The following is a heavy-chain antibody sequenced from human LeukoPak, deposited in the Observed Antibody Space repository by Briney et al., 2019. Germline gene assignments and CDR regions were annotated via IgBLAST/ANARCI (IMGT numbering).Heavy chain of an antibody. V-gene: IGHV3-30-3*01. CDR3: ARGTSSSWLDYYGMDV. Sequence: PGGSLRLSCAASGFTFSTLAMHWVRQAPGKGLEWVAVISYDGSDKYYTDSVKGRFTISRDNSKNTLYLQVNSLRVEDTAVYYCARGTSSSWLDYYGMDVWGQGTTVTVS. CDR1: GFTFSTLA. CDR2: ISYDGSDK. J-gene: IGHJ6*02. D-gene: IGHD6-13*01.